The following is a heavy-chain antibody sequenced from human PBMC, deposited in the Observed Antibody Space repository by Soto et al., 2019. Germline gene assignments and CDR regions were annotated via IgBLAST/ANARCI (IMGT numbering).Heavy chain of an antibody. Sequence: SVKVSCKASGGTFSSYTIIWVRQAPGQGLEWMGRIIPILGIANYAQKFQGRVTITADKSTSTAYMELSSLRSEDTAVYYCARDPPPSCSGGSCYPGIWGQGTMVTVSS. V-gene: IGHV1-69*04. CDR1: GGTFSSYT. CDR3: ARDPPPSCSGGSCYPGI. D-gene: IGHD2-15*01. CDR2: IIPILGIA. J-gene: IGHJ3*02.